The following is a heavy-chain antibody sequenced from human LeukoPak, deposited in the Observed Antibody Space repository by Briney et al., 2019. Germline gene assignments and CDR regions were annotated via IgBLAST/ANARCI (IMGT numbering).Heavy chain of an antibody. V-gene: IGHV3-23*01. CDR1: GFIFNHYA. D-gene: IGHD3-10*01. Sequence: GGSLRLSCAASGFIFNHYAMSWVRQAPGKGLEWVSGISPSHGSTYYADSVRGRFSISRDNSKNTLYLHMNNLRVEDSALYYCAKGKTVRGVIPLHLDYWGQGSLVTVSS. CDR2: ISPSHGST. CDR3: AKGKTVRGVIPLHLDY. J-gene: IGHJ4*02.